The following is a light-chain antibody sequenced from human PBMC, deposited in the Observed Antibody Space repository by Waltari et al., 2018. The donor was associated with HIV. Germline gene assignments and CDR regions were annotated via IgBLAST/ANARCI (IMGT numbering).Light chain of an antibody. CDR3: LVWDSRSDHPV. CDR1: NIGSNT. J-gene: IGLJ3*02. Sequence: SYVLTQPPSVSVAPGQTARITCGGNNIGSNTVHWYQQSPGQAPVLVVHADSDRPSGIPERFSGSNSGNTATLTISRVEAGDEADYYCLVWDSRSDHPVLGGGTRLTVL. V-gene: IGLV3-21*02. CDR2: ADS.